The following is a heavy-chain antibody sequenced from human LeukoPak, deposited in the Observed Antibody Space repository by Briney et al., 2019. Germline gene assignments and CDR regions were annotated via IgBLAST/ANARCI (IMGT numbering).Heavy chain of an antibody. CDR2: IYYSGST. V-gene: IGHV4-61*08. Sequence: SQTLSLICTVSGGSISSGGYYWSWIRQPPGKGLEWIGYIYYSGSTNYNPSLKSRVTISVDTSKNQFSLKLSSVTAADTAVYYCARVILVVAAATRGVYNWFDPWGQGTLVTVSS. J-gene: IGHJ5*02. CDR1: GGSISSGGYY. CDR3: ARVILVVAAATRGVYNWFDP. D-gene: IGHD2-15*01.